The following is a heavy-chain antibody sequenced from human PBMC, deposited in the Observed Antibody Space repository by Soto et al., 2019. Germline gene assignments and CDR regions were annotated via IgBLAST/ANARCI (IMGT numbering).Heavy chain of an antibody. Sequence: PSETLSLTCTVSGGSISSGDYYWSWIRQPPGKGLEWIGYIYYSGSTYYNPSLKSRVTISVDTSKNQFSLKLSSVTAADTAVYYCAREPGAYCGGDCGGLDAFDIWGQGTMVTVSS. D-gene: IGHD2-21*02. CDR1: GGSISSGDYY. V-gene: IGHV4-30-4*01. CDR3: AREPGAYCGGDCGGLDAFDI. J-gene: IGHJ3*02. CDR2: IYYSGST.